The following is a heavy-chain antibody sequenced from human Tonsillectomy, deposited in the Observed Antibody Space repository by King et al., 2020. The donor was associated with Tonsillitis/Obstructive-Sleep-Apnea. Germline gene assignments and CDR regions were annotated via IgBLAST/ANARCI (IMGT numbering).Heavy chain of an antibody. Sequence: VQLVESGGGLEQPGRSLRLSCEGSGFTFGDYSMTWVRQAPGRGLEWVGLIRSKAYGGTTEYAAPVKGRFTMSRDDSKSTAYLQMNSLKIEDTAVYYCTRTPYVWGSDRYYYGLDVWGQGTTVTVSS. V-gene: IGHV3-49*04. D-gene: IGHD3-16*02. CDR1: GFTFGDYS. CDR2: IRSKAYGGTT. J-gene: IGHJ6*02. CDR3: TRTPYVWGSDRYYYGLDV.